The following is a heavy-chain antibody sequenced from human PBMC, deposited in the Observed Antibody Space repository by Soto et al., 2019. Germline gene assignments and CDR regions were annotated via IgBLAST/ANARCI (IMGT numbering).Heavy chain of an antibody. V-gene: IGHV3-30*18. CDR1: GFTFSDYA. CDR2: VSHDGRNT. Sequence: ESGGGVVQPGRSLRLSCAASGFTFSDYAMHWVRQAPGKGLEWVAVVSHDGRNTHYADSVKGPFTIARDSSKNTVSLEMTSPRAEDTAVYYCAKGGRQWLVTSDFNYWGQGALVTVSS. J-gene: IGHJ4*02. D-gene: IGHD6-19*01. CDR3: AKGGRQWLVTSDFNY.